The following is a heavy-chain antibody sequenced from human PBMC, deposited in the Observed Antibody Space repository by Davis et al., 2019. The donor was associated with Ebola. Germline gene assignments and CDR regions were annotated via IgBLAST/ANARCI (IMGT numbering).Heavy chain of an antibody. V-gene: IGHV4-61*05. CDR3: ARLRGSCHRAFYYYGMDV. J-gene: IGHJ6*02. Sequence: SETLSLTCTVSGGSISSSSYYWSWIRQPPGKGLEWIGYIYYSGSTNYNPSLKSRVTISVDTSKNQFSLKLSSVTAADTAVYYCARLRGSCHRAFYYYGMDVWGQGTTVTVSS. CDR1: GGSISSSSYY. D-gene: IGHD2-15*01. CDR2: IYYSGST.